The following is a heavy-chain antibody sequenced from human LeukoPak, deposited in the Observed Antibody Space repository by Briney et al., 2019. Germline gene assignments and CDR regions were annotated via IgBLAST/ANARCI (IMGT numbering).Heavy chain of an antibody. CDR2: INHSGST. Sequence: KPSETLSLTCAVYGGSFSGYYWSWIRQPPGKGLEWIGEINHSGSTNYNPSLKSRVTISVDTSKNQFSLKLSSATAADTAVYYCASLGSSVAAAFDIWGQGTMVTVSS. V-gene: IGHV4-34*01. CDR3: ASLGSSVAAAFDI. CDR1: GGSFSGYY. D-gene: IGHD6-19*01. J-gene: IGHJ3*02.